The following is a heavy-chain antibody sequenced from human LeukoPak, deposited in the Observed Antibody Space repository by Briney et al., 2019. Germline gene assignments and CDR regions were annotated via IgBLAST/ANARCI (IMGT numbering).Heavy chain of an antibody. Sequence: SETLSRTCTVSGGSISSYYWSWIRQPPGKGLEWIGYISYSGSTFYNPSLQSRVTISVDTSKSHFSLQLSSVTSADTAVYYCARSDGVGAGYYYYGVDVWGLGTTVTVSS. CDR1: GGSISSYY. CDR2: ISYSGST. V-gene: IGHV4-59*01. D-gene: IGHD1-26*01. CDR3: ARSDGVGAGYYYYGVDV. J-gene: IGHJ6*02.